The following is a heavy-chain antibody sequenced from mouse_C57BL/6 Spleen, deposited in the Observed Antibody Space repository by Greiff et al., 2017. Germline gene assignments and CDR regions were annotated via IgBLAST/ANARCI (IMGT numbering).Heavy chain of an antibody. V-gene: IGHV2-9*01. J-gene: IGHJ4*01. D-gene: IGHD3-2*02. CDR3: AKHRGSGYGMDY. CDR1: GFSFTSYW. CDR2: IRGGGST. Sequence: VKLAESGTGLVAPSQSLSLTCTVSGFSFTSYWVDWVRQPPGKGLEWLGGIRGGGSTNYNSALKSKLSISKDNSKSQVFLKMNSLQTDDTAMYYCAKHRGSGYGMDYWGQGTSVTVSS.